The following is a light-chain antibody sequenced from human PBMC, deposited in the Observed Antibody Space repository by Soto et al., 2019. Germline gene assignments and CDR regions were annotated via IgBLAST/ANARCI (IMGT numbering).Light chain of an antibody. CDR3: QQLNSYLT. CDR1: QGISSY. CDR2: AAS. V-gene: IGKV1-9*01. J-gene: IGKJ5*01. Sequence: IPLTQSPSSLSASVGDRVTITCRASQGISSYLAWYQQKPGKAPKLLIYAASTLQSGVPSRFSGSGSGTDFTLTISSLQPEDFATYYCQQLNSYLTFGQGTRLEIK.